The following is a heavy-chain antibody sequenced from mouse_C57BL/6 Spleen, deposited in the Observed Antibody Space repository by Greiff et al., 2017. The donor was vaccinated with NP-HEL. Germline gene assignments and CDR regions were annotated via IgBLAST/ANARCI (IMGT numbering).Heavy chain of an antibody. J-gene: IGHJ1*03. V-gene: IGHV1-84*01. Sequence: QVQLQQSGPELVKPGASVKISCKASGYTFTDYYINWVKQRPGQGLEWIGWIYPGSGNTKYNEQFKGKATLTVDTSSRTAYMQLSSLTSEASAVECCARAGSNKVCIYWYFEVWGTGTTVTVSS. CDR2: IYPGSGNT. D-gene: IGHD2-5*01. CDR1: GYTFTDYY. CDR3: ARAGSNKVCIYWYFEV.